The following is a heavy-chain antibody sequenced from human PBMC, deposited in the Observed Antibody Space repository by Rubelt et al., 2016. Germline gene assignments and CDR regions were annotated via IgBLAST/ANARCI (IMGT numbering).Heavy chain of an antibody. J-gene: IGHJ4*02. Sequence: QVQLQESGPGLVKPSETLSLTCTVSGGSISGYYWSWIRQSPEKGLEWIGYIYYSGSTNYNPSLKSRVTISLDTSKNQFSWRLSSVTAADTTMYYCASQKGGTVTTWGQGTLVTVSS. D-gene: IGHD4-17*01. CDR3: ASQKGGTVTT. V-gene: IGHV4-59*08. CDR2: IYYSGST. CDR1: GGSISGYY.